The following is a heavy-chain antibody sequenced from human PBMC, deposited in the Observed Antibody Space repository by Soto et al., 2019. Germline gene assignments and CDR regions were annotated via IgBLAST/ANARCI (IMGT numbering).Heavy chain of an antibody. V-gene: IGHV1-69*02. D-gene: IGHD6-19*01. CDR3: ARLNGIAVAGTAFANY. CDR1: GGTFSSYT. Sequence: GASVKVSCKASGGTFSSYTISWVRQAPGQGLEWMGRIIPILGIANYAQKFQGRVTITADKSTSTAYMELSSLRSEDTAVYYCARLNGIAVAGTAFANYWGQGTLVTVSS. CDR2: IIPILGIA. J-gene: IGHJ4*02.